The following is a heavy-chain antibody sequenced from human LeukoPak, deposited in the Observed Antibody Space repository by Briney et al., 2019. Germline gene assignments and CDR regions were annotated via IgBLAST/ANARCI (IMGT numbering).Heavy chain of an antibody. J-gene: IGHJ5*02. Sequence: ASVKVSCKASGYTFTGYYMHWVRQAPGQGLEWMGWINPNCGGTNYAQKFQGRVTMTRDTSISTAYMELSRLRSDDTAVYYCASIYCSSTSCFTKWFDPWGQGTLVTVSS. CDR2: INPNCGGT. CDR1: GYTFTGYY. V-gene: IGHV1-2*02. D-gene: IGHD2-2*01. CDR3: ASIYCSSTSCFTKWFDP.